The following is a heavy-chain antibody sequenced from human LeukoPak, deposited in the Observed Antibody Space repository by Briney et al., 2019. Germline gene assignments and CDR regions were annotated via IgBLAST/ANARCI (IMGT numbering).Heavy chain of an antibody. J-gene: IGHJ5*02. CDR3: ASSPRVDTAMVLFDP. D-gene: IGHD5-18*01. V-gene: IGHV4-59*01. CDR1: GGSISSYY. CDR2: IYYSGST. Sequence: KSSETLSLTCTVSGGSISSYYWSWIRQPPGKGLEWLGYIYYSGSTNYNPSLKSRVTISVDTSKNQFSLKLSSVTAADTAVYYCASSPRVDTAMVLFDPWGQGTLVTVSS.